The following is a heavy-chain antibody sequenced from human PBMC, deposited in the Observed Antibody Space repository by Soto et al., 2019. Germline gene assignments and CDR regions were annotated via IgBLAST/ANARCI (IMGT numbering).Heavy chain of an antibody. V-gene: IGHV1-3*01. CDR2: INAGNGNT. CDR3: AKDIPYDFWSGYYTYFAY. CDR1: GYTFTSYA. Sequence: ASVKVSCKASGYTFTSYAMHWVRQAPGQRLEWMGWINAGNGNTKYSQKFQGRVTITRDTSARTAYMELSSLRSEDTAVYYCAKDIPYDFWSGYYTYFAYWGQGTLVTVSS. J-gene: IGHJ4*02. D-gene: IGHD3-3*01.